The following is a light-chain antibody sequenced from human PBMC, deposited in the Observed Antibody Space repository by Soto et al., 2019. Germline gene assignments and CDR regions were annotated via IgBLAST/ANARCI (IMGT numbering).Light chain of an antibody. CDR2: GAS. CDR3: QQGHNWPLT. Sequence: EIVMTQSPATLSLSPGERAALSCRASQSINSELAWYQQKPGQPPRLLIYGASTRATGFPARFTGSESGSEFTLTISGLQSEDFAVYYCQQGHNWPLTFCQGTRLEI. V-gene: IGKV3-15*01. J-gene: IGKJ2*01. CDR1: QSINSE.